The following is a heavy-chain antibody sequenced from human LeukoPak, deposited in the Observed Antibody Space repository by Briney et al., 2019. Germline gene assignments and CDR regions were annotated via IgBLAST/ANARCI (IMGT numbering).Heavy chain of an antibody. Sequence: ASVKVSRKASGYTFTGYYMHWVRQAPGQGLEWMGWINPNSGGTNYAQKFQGRVTMTRDTSISTAYMELSRLRSDDTAVYYCARNPSTTGTKDYWGQGTLVTVSS. CDR3: ARNPSTTGTKDY. D-gene: IGHD1-1*01. CDR2: INPNSGGT. J-gene: IGHJ4*02. CDR1: GYTFTGYY. V-gene: IGHV1-2*02.